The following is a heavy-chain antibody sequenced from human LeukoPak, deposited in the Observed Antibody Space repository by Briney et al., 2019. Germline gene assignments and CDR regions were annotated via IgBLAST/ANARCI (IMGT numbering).Heavy chain of an antibody. CDR2: IHYSGTS. CDR3: ARYGITIVRGGKYYFDC. D-gene: IGHD3-10*01. V-gene: IGHV4-59*08. J-gene: IGHJ4*02. CDR1: GGFMRGYF. Sequence: SETLSLTCTLSGGFMRGYFWSWFGQPPGNGPGWIGYIHYSGTSSYNPSLNSRVTISVDTSKSQFSLRLSSVTAADMAVYYCARYGITIVRGGKYYFDCWGQGTLVTVSS.